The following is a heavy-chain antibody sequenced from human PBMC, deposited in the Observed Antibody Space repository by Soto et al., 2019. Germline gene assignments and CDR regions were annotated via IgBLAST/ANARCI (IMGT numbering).Heavy chain of an antibody. D-gene: IGHD3-9*01. J-gene: IGHJ5*02. CDR3: ARGSYGILTSFDP. V-gene: IGHV4-30-4*01. CDR1: GGSISSGDYY. CDR2: VYYTGST. Sequence: QVQLQESGPGLVKPSQTLSLTCTVSGGSISSGDYYWSWIRQPPGKGLEWIGYVYYTGSTYYHLSRRSRVTVSVDTSKNQFSLRLSSVTAADTAVYYCARGSYGILTSFDPWGQGTLVTVSS.